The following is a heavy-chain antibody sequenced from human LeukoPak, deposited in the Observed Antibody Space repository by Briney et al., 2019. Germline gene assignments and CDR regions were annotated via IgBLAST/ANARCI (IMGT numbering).Heavy chain of an antibody. Sequence: ASVKVSCKASGYTFTSYSMNWVRQAPGQGLEGMGWINTNTGNPTYAQGFTGRFVFSLDTSVSTAYLQISSLKAEDTAVYYCARFYSGSYSYFDYWGEGTLVTVSS. CDR1: GYTFTSYS. J-gene: IGHJ4*02. V-gene: IGHV7-4-1*02. D-gene: IGHD1-26*01. CDR3: ARFYSGSYSYFDY. CDR2: INTNTGNP.